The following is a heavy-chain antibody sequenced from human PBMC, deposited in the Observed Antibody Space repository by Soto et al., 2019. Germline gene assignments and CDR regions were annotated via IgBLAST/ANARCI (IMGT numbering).Heavy chain of an antibody. D-gene: IGHD1-7*01. Sequence: PSETLSLTCTVSGGSISSSSYYWGWIRQPPGKGLEWIGSIYYSGSTYYNPSLKSRVTISVDTSKNQFSLKLSSVTAADTAVYYCARLLTGTTFLTTRSNVPDYWGQGTLVTVSS. CDR3: ARLLTGTTFLTTRSNVPDY. V-gene: IGHV4-39*01. J-gene: IGHJ4*02. CDR2: IYYSGST. CDR1: GGSISSSSYY.